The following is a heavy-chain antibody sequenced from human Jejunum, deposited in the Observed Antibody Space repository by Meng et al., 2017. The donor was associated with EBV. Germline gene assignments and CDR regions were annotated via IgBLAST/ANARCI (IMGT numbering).Heavy chain of an antibody. D-gene: IGHD3-22*01. Sequence: VQLLESGPGLLKPSETLSLTCTVSGGFVSTASYYWSWIRQSPGKGLEWIGYIYYSGNTNYNPSLKSRATITVDTSKNQFSLKLSSVTAADTAVYYCARVVDYYERSGYPDFWGQGTLVTVSS. CDR3: ARVVDYYERSGYPDF. CDR2: IYYSGNT. J-gene: IGHJ4*02. V-gene: IGHV4-61*01. CDR1: GGFVSTASYY.